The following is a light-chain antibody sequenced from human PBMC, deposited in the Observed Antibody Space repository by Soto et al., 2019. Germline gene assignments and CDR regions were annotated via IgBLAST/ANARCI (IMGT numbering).Light chain of an antibody. J-gene: IGKJ1*01. V-gene: IGKV4-1*01. CDR3: HQYYSTPVT. CDR1: QSGLYSSNTKTL. Sequence: DSVMSPYPDSLTVSLGERATINCKSRQSGLYSSNTKTLLASYKQKPVEPPKLLIYWASTRESVVPHRFSVSGSVTDCTVTISSLQAEDVAVYYCHQYYSTPVTLGQGTKVVIK. CDR2: WAS.